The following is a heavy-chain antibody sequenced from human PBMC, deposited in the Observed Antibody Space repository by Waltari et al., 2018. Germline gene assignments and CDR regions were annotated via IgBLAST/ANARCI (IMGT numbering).Heavy chain of an antibody. V-gene: IGHV4-31*03. CDR3: AREFGYYYESSGYYRGNWYFDL. J-gene: IGHJ2*01. CDR2: TYYSGSS. D-gene: IGHD3-22*01. CDR1: GGPISSGGYY. Sequence: QNLSLTCTVSGGPISSGGYYWSWIRQHPGMSLEWIGYTYYSGSSYYNPSLKSRVTIAVDTSKNQFSLKLSSVTAADTAVYYCAREFGYYYESSGYYRGNWYFDLWGRGTLVTVSS.